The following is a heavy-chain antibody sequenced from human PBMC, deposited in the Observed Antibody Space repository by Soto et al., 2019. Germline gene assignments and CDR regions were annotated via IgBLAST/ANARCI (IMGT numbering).Heavy chain of an antibody. J-gene: IGHJ6*02. V-gene: IGHV3-30*03. D-gene: IGHD3-3*01. Sequence: GGSLRLSCAASGFTFSSYGMHWVRQAPGKGLEWVAVISYDGSNKYYADSVKGRFTISRDNAKNSLYLQMNSLRDEDTAVYYCARVFPFWSGYYSSYYYGMDVWGQGTTVTVSS. CDR3: ARVFPFWSGYYSSYYYGMDV. CDR1: GFTFSSYG. CDR2: ISYDGSNK.